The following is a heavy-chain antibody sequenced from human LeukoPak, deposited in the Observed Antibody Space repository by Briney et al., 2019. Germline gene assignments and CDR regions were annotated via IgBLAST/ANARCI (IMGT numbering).Heavy chain of an antibody. V-gene: IGHV3-66*01. CDR3: ARDLPPDTIFGVVTLGAFDI. CDR1: GFTFSSYS. D-gene: IGHD3-3*01. CDR2: IYSGGST. Sequence: GGSLRLSCAASGFTFSSYSMNWVRQAPGKGLEWVSVIYSGGSTYYADSVKGRFTISRDNSKNTLYLQMNSLRAEDTAVYYCARDLPPDTIFGVVTLGAFDIWGQGTMVTVSS. J-gene: IGHJ3*02.